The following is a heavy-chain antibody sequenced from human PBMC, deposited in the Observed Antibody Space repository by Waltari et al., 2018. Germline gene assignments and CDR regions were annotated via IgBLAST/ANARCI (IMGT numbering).Heavy chain of an antibody. CDR3: AKDQSYYDSSCYLDF. CDR1: GFTFANYA. V-gene: IGHV3-23*01. J-gene: IGHJ4*02. D-gene: IGHD3-22*01. Sequence: EVKLLESGGGLIQPGGSLRLSCAASGFTFANYAMNWVRQAPGKGLEWVAALRAAGDITYYADSVKGRFTISRDNSKTTLHLQMNNLRGEDTAIYYCAKDQSYYDSSCYLDFWGQGTLVSVSS. CDR2: LRAAGDIT.